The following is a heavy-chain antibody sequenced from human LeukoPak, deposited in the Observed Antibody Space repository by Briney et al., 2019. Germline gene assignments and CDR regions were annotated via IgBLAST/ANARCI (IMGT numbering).Heavy chain of an antibody. D-gene: IGHD1-26*01. CDR3: SRESGAFSPFGY. Sequence: PSGTLCLTCGVSGGSISSTNWWSWVRQPPGQGLEWIGEISLSGVTNYNPSLKSRVTMSLDRSKNHLSLTLTSVTAADTAVYYCSRESGAFSPFGYWGQGTLVTVSS. J-gene: IGHJ4*02. V-gene: IGHV4-4*02. CDR1: GGSISSTNW. CDR2: ISLSGVT.